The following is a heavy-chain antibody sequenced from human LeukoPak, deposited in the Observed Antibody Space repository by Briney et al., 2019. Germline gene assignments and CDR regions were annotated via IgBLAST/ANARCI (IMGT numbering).Heavy chain of an antibody. V-gene: IGHV3-23*01. CDR1: GFTFSSYA. CDR3: AKDHWNYVSGVPTDY. CDR2: ISGSGGST. D-gene: IGHD1-7*01. J-gene: IGHJ4*02. Sequence: GGSLRLSCAASGFTFSSYAMSWVRQAPGKGLEWVSAISGSGGSTYNADSVKGRFTISRDNSKNTLYLQMNSLRAEDTAVYYCAKDHWNYVSGVPTDYWGQGTLVTVSS.